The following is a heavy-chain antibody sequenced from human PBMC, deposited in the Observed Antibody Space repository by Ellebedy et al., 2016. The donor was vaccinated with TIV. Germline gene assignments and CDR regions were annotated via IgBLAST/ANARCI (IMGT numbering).Heavy chain of an antibody. CDR1: GFIFSTYG. J-gene: IGHJ4*02. Sequence: PGGSLRLSCAASGFIFSTYGMHWVRQAPGKGLEWVAIIWYAGSYKYYADSVKGRFAISRDNSKDTLYLQINSLSADDTAVYYCARESVYGYDILFDYWGQGTLVTVSS. CDR3: ARESVYGYDILFDY. V-gene: IGHV3-33*01. D-gene: IGHD5-18*01. CDR2: IWYAGSYK.